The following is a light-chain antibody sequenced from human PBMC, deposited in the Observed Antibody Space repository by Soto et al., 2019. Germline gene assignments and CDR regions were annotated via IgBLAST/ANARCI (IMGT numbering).Light chain of an antibody. CDR1: QSISSW. V-gene: IGKV1-5*03. CDR3: QQYNSYST. Sequence: DIQMTQSPSTLSASVGDRVTITCRASQSISSWLAWYQQKPGKAPRLLICQASSLESGDPSRFSGSGSGTGFTLTISSLQPDDIATYYRQQYNSYSTFGQGTKVEIK. J-gene: IGKJ1*01. CDR2: QAS.